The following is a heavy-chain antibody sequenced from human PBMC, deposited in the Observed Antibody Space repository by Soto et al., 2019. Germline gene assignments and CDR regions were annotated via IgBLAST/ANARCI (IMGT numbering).Heavy chain of an antibody. CDR1: GVPFSSYS. CDR3: ARTSGSYLYYFDY. J-gene: IGHJ4*02. D-gene: IGHD1-26*01. V-gene: IGHV3-21*04. CDR2: ISSSSSYI. Sequence: GGSPRLCCAASGVPFSSYSMNWVRQAPGKGLEWVSSISSSSSYIYYADSVKGRFTISRDNAKNSLYLQMNSLKASDSAIYYCARTSGSYLYYFDYWGQGTVVTVSS.